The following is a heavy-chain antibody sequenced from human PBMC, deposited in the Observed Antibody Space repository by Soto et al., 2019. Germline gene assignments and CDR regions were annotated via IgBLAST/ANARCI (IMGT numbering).Heavy chain of an antibody. Sequence: GGSLRLSCAASGFTFSSYGMHWVRQAPGKGLEWVAVIWYDGSNKYYADSVKGRFTISRDNSKNTLYLQMNSLRAEDTAVYYCAREGGGVVVVTATSDDAFDIWGQGTMVTVSS. V-gene: IGHV3-33*01. CDR3: AREGGGVVVVTATSDDAFDI. CDR2: IWYDGSNK. CDR1: GFTFSSYG. J-gene: IGHJ3*02. D-gene: IGHD2-21*02.